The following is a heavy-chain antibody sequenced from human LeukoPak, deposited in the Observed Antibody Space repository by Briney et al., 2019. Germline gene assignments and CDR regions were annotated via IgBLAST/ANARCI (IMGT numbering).Heavy chain of an antibody. Sequence: GSLRLSCTDSGFTSTNFWVNWVRQAPGKGPEWVANINKDGRVKQYVGSVRGRFTISRDNAKNSVHLQMNRLRDEDTAIYYCVGEVMGDAFDIWGQGTMVAVSS. CDR2: INKDGRVK. D-gene: IGHD3-16*01. J-gene: IGHJ3*02. CDR3: VGEVMGDAFDI. CDR1: GFTSTNFW. V-gene: IGHV3-7*01.